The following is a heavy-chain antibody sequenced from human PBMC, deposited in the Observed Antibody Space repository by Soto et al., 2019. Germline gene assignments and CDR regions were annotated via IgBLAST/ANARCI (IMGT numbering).Heavy chain of an antibody. CDR1: GFTFSSYA. V-gene: IGHV3-23*01. CDR3: ARRAYCSSTSCYQYFVY. CDR2: IGGSGANT. J-gene: IGHJ4*02. Sequence: PGGSLRLSCAASGFTFSSYAMYWVRQAPGKGLEWVSLIGGSGANTFYADSLKGRFTISRDNSKNTLYLRMNTLRAEDTAVYYCARRAYCSSTSCYQYFVYGGQGALVTVSS. D-gene: IGHD2-2*01.